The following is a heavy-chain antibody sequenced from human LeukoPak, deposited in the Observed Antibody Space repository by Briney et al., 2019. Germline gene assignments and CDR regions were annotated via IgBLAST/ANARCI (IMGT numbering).Heavy chain of an antibody. CDR1: GFTFSSYA. CDR3: AKNGGYSSSWDPYNWFDP. J-gene: IGHJ5*02. CDR2: TSGSGGST. V-gene: IGHV3-23*01. Sequence: PGGSLRLSCAASGFTFSSYAMIWVRQAPGKGLEWVSTTSGSGGSTYYADSVKGRFTISRDNSKNTLYLQMNSLRAEDTAVYYCAKNGGYSSSWDPYNWFDPWGQGTLVTVSS. D-gene: IGHD6-13*01.